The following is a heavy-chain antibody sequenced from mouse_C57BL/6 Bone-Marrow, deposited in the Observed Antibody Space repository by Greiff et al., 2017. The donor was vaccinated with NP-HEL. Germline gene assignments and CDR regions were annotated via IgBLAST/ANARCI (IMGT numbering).Heavy chain of an antibody. J-gene: IGHJ3*01. V-gene: IGHV1-14*01. CDR3: ATRGDYDYDSWFAY. D-gene: IGHD2-4*01. CDR1: GYTFTSYV. CDR2: IYPYNDGT. Sequence: EVQLQQSGPELVKPGASVKMSCKASGYTFTSYVMHWVKQKPGQGLEWIGYIYPYNDGTKYNEKFKGKATLTSDKSSSTAYMELSNLTSEDSAFYYCATRGDYDYDSWFAYWGQGTLVTVAA.